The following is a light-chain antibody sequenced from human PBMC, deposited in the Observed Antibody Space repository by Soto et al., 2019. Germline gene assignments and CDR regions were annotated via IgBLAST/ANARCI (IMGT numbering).Light chain of an antibody. J-gene: IGLJ1*01. V-gene: IGLV2-14*01. Sequence: QSALTQPASVSGSPGQSITISCTGSGSDIGAYNYVSWYQQHPGRAPKLLIHGVTRRPSGVSSRFSASKSAYTASLNISGLQAEDEANYFCSSFTTSYFYVFGPGTKVTVL. CDR1: GSDIGAYNY. CDR3: SSFTTSYFYV. CDR2: GVT.